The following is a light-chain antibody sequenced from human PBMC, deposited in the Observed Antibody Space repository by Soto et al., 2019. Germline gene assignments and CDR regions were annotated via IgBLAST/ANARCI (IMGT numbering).Light chain of an antibody. V-gene: IGLV1-40*01. Sequence: QSVLTQPPSVSVAPGQRVTISCTGSSSNIGAGYDVHWYQQLPGTAPKLLIYSNTNRPSGVPDRFSGSKSGTSASLAIAGLQAEDEADYFCQSYDSSLTSVVFGGGTQLTVL. CDR2: SNT. CDR3: QSYDSSLTSVV. J-gene: IGLJ2*01. CDR1: SSNIGAGYD.